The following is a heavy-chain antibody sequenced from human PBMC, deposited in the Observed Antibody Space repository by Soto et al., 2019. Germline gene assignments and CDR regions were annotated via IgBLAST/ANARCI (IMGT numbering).Heavy chain of an antibody. CDR1: GYSFTNHW. CDR3: ARLPDSSGSCD. CDR2: IDPGGSGT. D-gene: IGHD3-22*01. J-gene: IGHJ1*01. V-gene: IGHV5-10-1*01. Sequence: GESLKISCKGSGYSFTNHWISWLRQMPGKGLEWMGRIDPGGSGTTYSPSFEGHVTISVDKSISTAYLQWGTLKASDTAMYYCARLPDSSGSCDWGQGTLVTVSS.